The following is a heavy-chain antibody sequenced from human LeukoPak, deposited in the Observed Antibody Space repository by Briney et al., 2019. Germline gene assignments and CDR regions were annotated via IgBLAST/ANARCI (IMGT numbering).Heavy chain of an antibody. CDR3: ARDRSRVFSSGYTVAAFDI. D-gene: IGHD3-22*01. CDR1: GVSISSYY. CDR2: IYYSGST. J-gene: IGHJ3*02. V-gene: IGHV4-59*01. Sequence: PSETLSLTCTVSGVSISSYYWSWIRQPPGKGLEWIGYIYYSGSTNYNPSLKSRVTISVDTSKNQFSLKLSSVTAADTAVYYCARDRSRVFSSGYTVAAFDIWGQGTMVTVSS.